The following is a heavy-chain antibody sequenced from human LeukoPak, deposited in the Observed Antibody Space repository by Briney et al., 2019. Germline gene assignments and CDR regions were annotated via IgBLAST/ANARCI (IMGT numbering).Heavy chain of an antibody. Sequence: PSETLSLTCAVYGGSFSGYYWSWIRQPPGKGLEWIGEINRSGSTNYNPSLKSRVTISVDTSKNQFSLKLSSVTAADTAVYYCAGSSGWFYYFDYWGQGTLVTVSS. CDR3: AGSSGWFYYFDY. CDR1: GGSFSGYY. CDR2: INRSGST. J-gene: IGHJ4*02. V-gene: IGHV4-34*01. D-gene: IGHD6-19*01.